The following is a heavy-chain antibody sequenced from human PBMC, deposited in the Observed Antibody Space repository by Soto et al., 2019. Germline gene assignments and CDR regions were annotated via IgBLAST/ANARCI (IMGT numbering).Heavy chain of an antibody. CDR1: GGTFSSYA. CDR3: ARRDYDSSGYYDLGY. J-gene: IGHJ4*02. CDR2: IISIFGTA. V-gene: IGHV1-69*12. Sequence: QVQLVQSGAEVKKPGSSVKVSCKASGGTFSSYAISWVRQAPGQGLEWMGGIISIFGTADYAQKFQGRVTTTADESTSTAYMELSSLSSEDTAVYYCARRDYDSSGYYDLGYWGQGTLVTVSS. D-gene: IGHD3-22*01.